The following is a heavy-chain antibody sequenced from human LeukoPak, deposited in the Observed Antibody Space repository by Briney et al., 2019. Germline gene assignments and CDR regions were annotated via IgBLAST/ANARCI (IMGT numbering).Heavy chain of an antibody. J-gene: IGHJ4*02. Sequence: GGSLRLSCAASGFTFSSYSMNWVRQAPGKGLEWVSSISSSSSYIYYADSVKGRFTISRDNAKNSLYLQMNSLRAEDTAVYYCARGWNWNDPKPFDYWGQGTLVTVSS. CDR2: ISSSSSYI. CDR3: ARGWNWNDPKPFDY. V-gene: IGHV3-21*01. CDR1: GFTFSSYS. D-gene: IGHD1-1*01.